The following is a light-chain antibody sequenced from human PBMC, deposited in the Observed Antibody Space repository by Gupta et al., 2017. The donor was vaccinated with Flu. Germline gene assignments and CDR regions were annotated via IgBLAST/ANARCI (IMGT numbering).Light chain of an antibody. CDR2: QSD. V-gene: IGLV3-1*01. Sequence: SSQLTQAPALSVSVGQTASIDCSGHDLDRTYVGWYHQKSGESPVLGICQSDQRHSGFPDRLCAPAYAKNAALTIIDTQAVEEADDLCRGWEEDSVMFGGGTTVTVL. CDR3: RGWEEDSVM. J-gene: IGLJ3*02. CDR1: DLDRTY.